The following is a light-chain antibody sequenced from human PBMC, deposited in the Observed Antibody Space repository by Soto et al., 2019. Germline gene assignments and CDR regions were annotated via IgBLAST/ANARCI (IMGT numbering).Light chain of an antibody. CDR1: YNDVGTYNF. CDR3: SSYTSSGTRYL. Sequence: QSALTQPASVSGSPGQSITISCTGTYNDVGTYNFVSWYQQHPGKGPKLIIFDIINRSSGVSHRFSDSKSGNTASLTISGLQADDEADYYCSSYTSSGTRYLFGTGTKVTVL. CDR2: DII. J-gene: IGLJ1*01. V-gene: IGLV2-14*03.